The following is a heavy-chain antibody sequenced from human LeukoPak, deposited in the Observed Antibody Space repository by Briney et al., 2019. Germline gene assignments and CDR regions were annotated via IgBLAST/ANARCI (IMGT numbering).Heavy chain of an antibody. V-gene: IGHV3-43D*03. CDR1: GFTFDDYA. CDR2: ISWDGGRT. D-gene: IGHD3-10*01. CDR3: AKDKFDGSGSYYFDY. J-gene: IGHJ4*02. Sequence: GGSLRLSCAASGFTFDDYAMHWVRHAPGKGLEWVSLISWDGGRTYYADSVEGRFTISRDNSKNSLYLQMSSLGAEDTALYYCAKDKFDGSGSYYFDYWGQGTLVTVSS.